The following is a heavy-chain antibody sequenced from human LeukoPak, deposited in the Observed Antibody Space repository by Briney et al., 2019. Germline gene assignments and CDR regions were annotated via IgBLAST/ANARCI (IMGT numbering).Heavy chain of an antibody. CDR1: GGSFSGYY. Sequence: SETLSLSCAVYGGSFSGYYWRWIRQPPGKGLEWIGEINHSGSTNYNPSLKSRVTISVDTSKNQFSLKLSSVTAADTAVYYCARLMGVGYCSSTSCPDFDYWGQGTLVTVSS. J-gene: IGHJ4*02. V-gene: IGHV4-34*01. CDR3: ARLMGVGYCSSTSCPDFDY. CDR2: INHSGST. D-gene: IGHD2-2*01.